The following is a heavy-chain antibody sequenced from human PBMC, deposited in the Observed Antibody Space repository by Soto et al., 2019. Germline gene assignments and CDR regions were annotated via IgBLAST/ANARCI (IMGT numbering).Heavy chain of an antibody. J-gene: IGHJ6*02. CDR3: ARGGNVIVGATGVLDYYYGMDV. V-gene: IGHV5-51*01. D-gene: IGHD1-26*01. CDR2: IYPGDSDT. Sequence: GESLKISCKGSGYSFTSYWIGWVRQMPGKGLEWMGIIYPGDSDTRYSPSFQGQVTISADKSISTAYLQWSSLKASDTAMYYCARGGNVIVGATGVLDYYYGMDVWGQGTTVTVSS. CDR1: GYSFTSYW.